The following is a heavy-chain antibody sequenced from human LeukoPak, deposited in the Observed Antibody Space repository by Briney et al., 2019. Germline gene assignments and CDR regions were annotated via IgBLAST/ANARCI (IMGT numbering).Heavy chain of an antibody. D-gene: IGHD3-10*01. V-gene: IGHV3-30-3*01. CDR3: ARDFRFPPDP. Sequence: GRSLRLSCAASGFTFSSYAMHWVRQAPGKGLEWVAVISYDGSNKYYADSVKGRFTISRDNAKNTLYLQMNSLRAEDTAVYYCARDFRFPPDPWGQGTLVTVSS. J-gene: IGHJ5*02. CDR2: ISYDGSNK. CDR1: GFTFSSYA.